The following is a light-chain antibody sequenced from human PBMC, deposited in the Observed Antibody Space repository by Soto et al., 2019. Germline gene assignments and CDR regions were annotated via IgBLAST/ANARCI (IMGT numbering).Light chain of an antibody. CDR1: SSDVGSYKL. J-gene: IGLJ1*01. CDR3: CSSASSIPFYV. CDR2: EGS. V-gene: IGLV2-23*01. Sequence: QPVLTQPASVSGSPGQSITISCTGTSSDVGSYKLVSWYQQHPGKAPKLMIYEGSKRPSGVSNRFSGSKSGNTASLTISGLQAEDDSDYYCCSSASSIPFYVFVTVTKVTVL.